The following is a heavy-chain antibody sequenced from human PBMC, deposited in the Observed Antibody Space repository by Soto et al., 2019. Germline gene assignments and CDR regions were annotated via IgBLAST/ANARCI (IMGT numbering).Heavy chain of an antibody. CDR3: ERERSYDSSGYYRDY. J-gene: IGHJ4*02. CDR2: IYYSGST. CDR1: GGSISSGGYY. Sequence: SQTLSLTCTVSGGSISSGGYYWSWIRQHPGKGLEWIGYIYYSGSTYYNPSLKSRVTISVDTSKNQFSLKLSSVTAADTAVYYCERERSYDSSGYYRDYWGQGTLVTVSS. D-gene: IGHD3-22*01. V-gene: IGHV4-31*03.